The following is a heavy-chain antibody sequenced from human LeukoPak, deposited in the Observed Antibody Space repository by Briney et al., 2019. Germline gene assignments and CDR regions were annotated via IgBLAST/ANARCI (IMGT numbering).Heavy chain of an antibody. D-gene: IGHD3-3*01. V-gene: IGHV4-61*02. CDR3: ARTIDPYFFDY. CDR2: INTSGRT. Sequence: SQTLSLTCTVSGASISSGSYDWSWIRQPAGKGLEWIVRINTSGRTNYNSSLKSRATISVDTSKNQFSLKVSSVTAADTAVYYCARTIDPYFFDYWGQGTLVTVSS. J-gene: IGHJ4*02. CDR1: GASISSGSYD.